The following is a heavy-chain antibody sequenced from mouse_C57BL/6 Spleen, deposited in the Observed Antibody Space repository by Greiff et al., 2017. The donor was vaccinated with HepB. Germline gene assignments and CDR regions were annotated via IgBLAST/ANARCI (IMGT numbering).Heavy chain of an antibody. J-gene: IGHJ2*01. D-gene: IGHD2-5*01. CDR1: GYTFTSYW. CDR2: IEPSDSET. CDR3: ARSAYYSNCDLDY. V-gene: IGHV1-52*01. Sequence: QVQLQQSGAELVRPGSSVKLSCKASGYTFTSYWMHWVKQRPIQGLEWIGNIEPSDSETHYNQKFKDKATLTVDKSSSTAYMQLSSLTSEDSAVYYCARSAYYSNCDLDYWGPGTTLTASS.